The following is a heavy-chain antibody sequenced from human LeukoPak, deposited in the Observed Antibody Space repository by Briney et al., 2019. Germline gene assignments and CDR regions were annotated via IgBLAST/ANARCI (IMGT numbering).Heavy chain of an antibody. CDR2: INPSGGST. J-gene: IGHJ4*02. CDR3: ARVGYSYDSSGYYGFDY. CDR1: GYTFTSYY. D-gene: IGHD3-22*01. V-gene: IGHV1-46*01. Sequence: ASVKVSCKASGYTFTSYYMHWVRQAPGQGLEWMGIINPSGGSTSYAQKFQGRVTMTRDTSTSTVYMELSSLRSEDTAVYYCARVGYSYDSSGYYGFDYWGQGTLVTVSS.